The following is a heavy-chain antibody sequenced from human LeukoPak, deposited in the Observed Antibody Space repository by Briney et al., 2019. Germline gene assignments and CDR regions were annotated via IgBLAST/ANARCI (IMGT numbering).Heavy chain of an antibody. J-gene: IGHJ4*02. CDR1: GFTFSSYV. D-gene: IGHD5-18*01. CDR3: ANSAGYTFGSYYFDY. V-gene: IGHV3-23*01. Sequence: GGSLRLSCAASGFTFSSYVMSWVRQAPGEGLEWVSGISGSGVSTYYAGSVKGRFTISRDNSKNTLYLQMNSLRADDTAVYYCANSAGYTFGSYYFDYWGQGTLVTVSS. CDR2: ISGSGVST.